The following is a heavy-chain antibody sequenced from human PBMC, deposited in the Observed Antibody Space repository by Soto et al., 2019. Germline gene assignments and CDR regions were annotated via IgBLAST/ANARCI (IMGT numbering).Heavy chain of an antibody. V-gene: IGHV2-26*01. Sequence: QVTLKESGPVRVKPTETLTLRCTVSGLSITDSEMGVSCIRQPPGQPLEWLAHIDSSGEKSYRTFLKSRLAISKDTSKSQIVLTMTNMDPADTATYYCARRHLAVAVSPWFDPWGQGIPVTVSS. CDR3: ARRHLAVAVSPWFDP. J-gene: IGHJ5*02. D-gene: IGHD6-19*01. CDR1: GLSITDSEMG. CDR2: IDSSGEK.